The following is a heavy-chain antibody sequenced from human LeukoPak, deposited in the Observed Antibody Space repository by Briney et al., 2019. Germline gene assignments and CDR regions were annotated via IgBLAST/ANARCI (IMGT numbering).Heavy chain of an antibody. J-gene: IGHJ6*03. V-gene: IGHV4-59*01. CDR1: GGSISSYY. D-gene: IGHD6-25*01. Sequence: SETLSLTCTVSGGSISSYYWSWIRQPPGKGLEWIGYIYYSGSTNYNPSLKSRVTISVDTSKNQFSLKLSSVTAADMAVYYCARAPSGYYYYMDVWGKGTTVTVSS. CDR3: ARAPSGYYYYMDV. CDR2: IYYSGST.